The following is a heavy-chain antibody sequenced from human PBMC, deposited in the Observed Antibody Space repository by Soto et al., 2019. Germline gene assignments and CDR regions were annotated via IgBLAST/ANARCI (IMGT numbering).Heavy chain of an antibody. V-gene: IGHV3-23*01. CDR1: GFTFSSYA. J-gene: IGHJ4*02. D-gene: IGHD6-19*01. CDR3: AKPRLVAGLIKYVDFAS. CDR2: ISGTGVSS. Sequence: VQLLESGGGLVQPGGSLRLACEVSGFTFSSYAMSWVRQSPGKGLEWVAVISGTGVSSQYADSVKGRFTISRDNSKNTLTLQMNSLRVEDTAVYYCAKPRLVAGLIKYVDFASWGQGTLVTVSS.